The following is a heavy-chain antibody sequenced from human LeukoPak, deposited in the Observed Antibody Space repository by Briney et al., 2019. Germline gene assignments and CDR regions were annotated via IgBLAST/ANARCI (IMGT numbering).Heavy chain of an antibody. D-gene: IGHD1-1*01. CDR3: ARGLERPMDAFDI. CDR1: GYSFTSYW. J-gene: IGHJ3*02. CDR2: IYPGDSDT. Sequence: GESRKISCKGSGYSFTSYWIGWVRQMPGKGLEWMGIIYPGDSDTRYSPSFQGQVTISADKSISTAYLQWSSLKASDTAMYYCARGLERPMDAFDIWGQGTMVTVSS. V-gene: IGHV5-51*01.